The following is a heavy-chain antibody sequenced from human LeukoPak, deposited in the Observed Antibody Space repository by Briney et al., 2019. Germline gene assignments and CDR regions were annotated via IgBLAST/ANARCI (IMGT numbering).Heavy chain of an antibody. CDR1: GFTFSSYG. D-gene: IGHD3-22*01. Sequence: PGGSLRLSCAASGFTFSSYGMSWVRQAPGKGLEWVSAISGSGGSTYYADSVKGRFTISRDNSKNTLYLQMNSLRAEDTAVYYCATCSSDITMIVVVTESGSIWGQGTMVTVSS. J-gene: IGHJ3*02. V-gene: IGHV3-23*01. CDR3: ATCSSDITMIVVVTESGSI. CDR2: ISGSGGST.